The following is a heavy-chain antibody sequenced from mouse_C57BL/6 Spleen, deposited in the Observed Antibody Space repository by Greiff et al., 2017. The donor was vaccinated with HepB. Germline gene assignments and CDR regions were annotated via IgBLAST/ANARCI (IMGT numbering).Heavy chain of an antibody. Sequence: QVHVKQPGAELVRPGSSVKLSCKASGYTFTSYWMHWVKQRPIQGLEWIGNIDPSDSETHYNQKFKDKATLTVDKSSSTAYMQLSSLTSEDSAVYYCAREGNSPFAYWGQGTLVTVSA. D-gene: IGHD3-1*01. CDR3: AREGNSPFAY. J-gene: IGHJ3*01. CDR1: GYTFTSYW. CDR2: IDPSDSET. V-gene: IGHV1-52*01.